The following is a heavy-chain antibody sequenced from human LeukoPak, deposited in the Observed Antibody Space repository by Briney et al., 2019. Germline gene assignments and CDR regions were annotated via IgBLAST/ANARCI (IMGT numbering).Heavy chain of an antibody. CDR2: IDSDGAT. D-gene: IGHD6-25*01. J-gene: IGHJ3*02. CDR3: ARVSASTLDI. V-gene: IGHV3-13*04. Sequence: GGSLRLSCTASGFILRSHDMHWVRQPTGKGLEWVSVIDSDGATYYSASVKGRFTVSRDIARNSLFLQMNSLTVGDTAVYYCARVSASTLDIWGQGTMVNV. CDR1: GFILRSHD.